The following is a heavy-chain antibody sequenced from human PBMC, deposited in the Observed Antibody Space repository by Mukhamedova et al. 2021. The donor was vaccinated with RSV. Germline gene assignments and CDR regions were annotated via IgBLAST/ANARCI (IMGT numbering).Heavy chain of an antibody. D-gene: IGHD4-17*01. V-gene: IGHV3-7*01. CDR2: IKHDGSEK. CDR3: ARSQDYGDYGFDP. Sequence: VRQAPGKGLEWVANIKHDGSEKNYVDSVKGRFTISRDNAKNSLFLQMNSLRAEDTAVYYCARSQDYGDYGFDPWGQGTLVTVSS. J-gene: IGHJ5*02.